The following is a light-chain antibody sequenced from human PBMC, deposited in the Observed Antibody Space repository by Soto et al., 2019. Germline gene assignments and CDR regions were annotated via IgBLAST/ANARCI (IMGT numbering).Light chain of an antibody. CDR3: QQYNSYSRT. J-gene: IGKJ1*01. V-gene: IGKV1-5*01. CDR2: DAS. CDR1: QSISNS. Sequence: DIQMTQSPSTLSTSVGDRVTLXXRASQSISNSLAWYQQKPGKAPKLXIYDASNLESGVPSRFSGSGAGTEFTLTISSLQPDDFATYYCQQYNSYSRTFGQGTKVDIK.